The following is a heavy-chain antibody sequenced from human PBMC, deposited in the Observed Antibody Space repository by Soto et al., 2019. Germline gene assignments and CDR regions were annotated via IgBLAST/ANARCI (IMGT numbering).Heavy chain of an antibody. CDR1: GFTFSSYS. D-gene: IGHD3-10*01. CDR3: ARDYFGSGNYPDPFDY. J-gene: IGHJ4*02. CDR2: IGSSSKSTM. V-gene: IGHV3-48*02. Sequence: GGSLRLSCAASGFTFSSYSMNWVRQAPGKGLEWVSYIGSSSKSTMYYTDSVRGRFTISRDNAKNSLYLQMNSLRDEDTAVYYCARDYFGSGNYPDPFDYWGQGTLVTVSS.